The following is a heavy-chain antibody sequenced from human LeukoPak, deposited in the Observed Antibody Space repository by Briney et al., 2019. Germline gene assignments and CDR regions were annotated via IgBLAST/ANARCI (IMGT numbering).Heavy chain of an antibody. J-gene: IGHJ4*02. CDR2: ITRSSTTI. D-gene: IGHD6-19*01. V-gene: IGHV3-48*01. Sequence: PGGSLRLSCAASGFNFSIYRMNWVRQAPGEGGEGGSCITRSSTTIYYADSVKGRFTISRDNSKNTLYLQMNSLRAEDTAVYYCAKWLPLLYYFDYWGQGTLVTVPS. CDR1: GFNFSIYR. CDR3: AKWLPLLYYFDY.